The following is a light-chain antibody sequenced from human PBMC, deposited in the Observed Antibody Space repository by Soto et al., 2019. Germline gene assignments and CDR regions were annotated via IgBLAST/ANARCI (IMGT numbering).Light chain of an antibody. J-gene: IGLJ3*02. CDR2: EVN. CDR3: SLFTSSSTLV. V-gene: IGLV2-8*01. CDR1: SSDVGGYNY. Sequence: QSVLTQPPSASGSPGQSVTISCTGTSSDVGGYNYVSWYQQHPGKAPKLMIYEVNKRPSGVPDRFSGSKSGNTASLTVSGLQAEDEADYYCSLFTSSSTLVFGGGTQVTVL.